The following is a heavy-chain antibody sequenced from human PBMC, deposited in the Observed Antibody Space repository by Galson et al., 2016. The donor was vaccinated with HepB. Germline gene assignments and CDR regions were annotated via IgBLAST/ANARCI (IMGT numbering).Heavy chain of an antibody. J-gene: IGHJ3*01. V-gene: IGHV4-59*01. D-gene: IGHD3-22*01. Sequence: SETLSLTCIVSGGSISSYYWNWIRQPPGKGLEWIAYTHHSGSTNYNPSLKSRSTISLDTSKKQFSLILTSVTAADTAVYYCARTRSAYYYALDVWGQGTMLTVSS. CDR1: GGSISSYY. CDR3: ARTRSAYYYALDV. CDR2: THHSGST.